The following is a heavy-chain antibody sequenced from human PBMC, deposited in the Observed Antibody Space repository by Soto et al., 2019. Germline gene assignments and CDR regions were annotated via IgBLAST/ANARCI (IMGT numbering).Heavy chain of an antibody. CDR1: GYAFASYG. J-gene: IGHJ4*02. D-gene: IGHD6-19*01. CDR3: ATSLGYTSGWEFDY. V-gene: IGHV1-18*01. Sequence: QVQLVQSGAEVKKPGASVKVSCKASGYAFASYGINWVRQAPGQGLEWMGWISPHNGNTNYEQNLQGRVTMTTDTSTSTAFMDLWSLRSDDTAVYYCATSLGYTSGWEFDYWGQGTLVTVSS. CDR2: ISPHNGNT.